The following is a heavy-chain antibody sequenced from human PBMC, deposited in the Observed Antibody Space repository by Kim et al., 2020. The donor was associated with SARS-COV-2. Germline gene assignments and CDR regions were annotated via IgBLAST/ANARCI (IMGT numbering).Heavy chain of an antibody. CDR3: ARARSGSMARHANAFDI. V-gene: IGHV3-30-3*01. CDR1: GFTFSSYA. D-gene: IGHD6-13*01. J-gene: IGHJ3*02. CDR2: ISYDGSNK. Sequence: GGSLRLSCAASGFTFSSYAMHWVRQAPGKGLEWVAVISYDGSNKYYADSVKGRFTISRDNSKNTLYLQMNSLRAEDTAVYYCARARSGSMARHANAFDIWGQGTMVTVSS.